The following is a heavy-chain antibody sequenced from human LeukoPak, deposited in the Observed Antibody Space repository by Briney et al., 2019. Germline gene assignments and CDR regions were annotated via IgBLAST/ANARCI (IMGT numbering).Heavy chain of an antibody. Sequence: GGSLRLSCAASGFTFSDYYMNWIRQAPGKGLEWVSFISSSSSYTKHADSVKGRFTISRDNAKNSLHLQMNSLRAEDTAVYYCARDYPTTKGPWGQGTLVTVSS. CDR1: GFTFSDYY. D-gene: IGHD1-1*01. CDR2: ISSSSSYT. J-gene: IGHJ4*02. CDR3: ARDYPTTKGP. V-gene: IGHV3-11*06.